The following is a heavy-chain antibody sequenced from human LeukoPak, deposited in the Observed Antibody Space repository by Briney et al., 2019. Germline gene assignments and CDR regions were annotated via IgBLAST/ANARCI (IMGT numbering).Heavy chain of an antibody. Sequence: SPTLSLTLAISGDSVSSSSAAWNWIRQSPGKGLEWLGRTYYRSKWYNDYAVSVKSRITINPDTSKTQFSLQLNSVTPADTAVYYCARGMVRGIDYWGQGTLVTVSS. CDR1: GDSVSSSSAA. J-gene: IGHJ4*02. D-gene: IGHD3-10*01. CDR3: ARGMVRGIDY. V-gene: IGHV6-1*01. CDR2: TYYRSKWYN.